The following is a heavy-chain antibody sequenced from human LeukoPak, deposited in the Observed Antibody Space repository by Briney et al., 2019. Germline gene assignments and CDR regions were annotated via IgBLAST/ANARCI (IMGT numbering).Heavy chain of an antibody. CDR3: AREVDYYGSGTTRGFDP. Sequence: SETLSLTCTVSGYSISSGYYWGWIRQPPGKGLEWIGSIYHSGSTYYNPSLKSRVTISVDTSKNQFSLKLSSVTAADTAVYYCAREVDYYGSGTTRGFDPWGQGTLVTVSS. V-gene: IGHV4-38-2*02. CDR1: GYSISSGYY. CDR2: IYHSGST. D-gene: IGHD3-10*01. J-gene: IGHJ5*02.